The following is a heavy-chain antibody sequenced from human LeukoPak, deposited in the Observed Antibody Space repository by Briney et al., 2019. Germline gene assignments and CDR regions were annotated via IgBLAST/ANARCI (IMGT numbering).Heavy chain of an antibody. CDR3: ARVLKYGRTDY. J-gene: IGHJ4*02. V-gene: IGHV3-21*01. Sequence: GGSLRLSCAASGFTFSSYSMNWVRQAPGKGLEWVSSISSSSSYIYYADSVKGRFTISRDNSKNTLYLQMNSLRAEDTAVYYCARVLKYGRTDYWGQGTLVTVSS. D-gene: IGHD2-2*01. CDR2: ISSSSSYI. CDR1: GFTFSSYS.